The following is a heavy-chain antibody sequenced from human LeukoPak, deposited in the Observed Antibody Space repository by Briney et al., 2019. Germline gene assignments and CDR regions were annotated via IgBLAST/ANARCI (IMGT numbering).Heavy chain of an antibody. J-gene: IGHJ6*03. Sequence: GGSLRLSCAASGFTFSSYGMHWVRQAPGKGLEWVAFIRYDGSNKYYADSVKGRFTISRDNSKNTLYLQMNSLRAEDTAVYYCAKDWRGYCSGGSCYLDYHYYYYMDVWGKGTTVTVSS. CDR2: IRYDGSNK. V-gene: IGHV3-30*02. CDR1: GFTFSSYG. D-gene: IGHD2-15*01. CDR3: AKDWRGYCSGGSCYLDYHYYYYMDV.